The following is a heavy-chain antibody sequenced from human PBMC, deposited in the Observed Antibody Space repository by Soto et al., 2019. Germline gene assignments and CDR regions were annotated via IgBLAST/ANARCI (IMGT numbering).Heavy chain of an antibody. D-gene: IGHD6-13*01. CDR1: GYTFTHYY. J-gene: IGHJ4*02. CDR3: ARDLAAGDH. Sequence: QVQLVQSGAEVKKPGASVKLSCRTSGYTFTHYYIHWVRQAPGQGLEWLAIINPASGSTNYAQDFQGRLTWTMDTSTTTVYMELSGLRAEDTAIVYCARDLAAGDHWGQGTLVTVSS. V-gene: IGHV1-46*01. CDR2: INPASGST.